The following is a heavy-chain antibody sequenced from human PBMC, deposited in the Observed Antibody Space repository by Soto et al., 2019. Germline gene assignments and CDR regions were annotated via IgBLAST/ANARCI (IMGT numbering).Heavy chain of an antibody. CDR3: ARDKAVALSASWHFDL. J-gene: IGHJ2*01. V-gene: IGHV3-66*01. D-gene: IGHD6-19*01. CDR2: LYSGGTT. CDR1: GFTVSINY. Sequence: EVQLVESGGGLVQPGGSLRLSCAASGFTVSINYMSWVRQAPGKGLEWVSVLYSGGTTHYADPVKGRFTITRDNSKXXLYLQMNSLRAEDTAVYYCARDKAVALSASWHFDLWGRGTLVTVSS.